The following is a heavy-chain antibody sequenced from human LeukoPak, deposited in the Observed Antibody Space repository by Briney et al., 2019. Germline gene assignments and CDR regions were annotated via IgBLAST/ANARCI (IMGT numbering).Heavy chain of an antibody. J-gene: IGHJ6*02. V-gene: IGHV3-9*01. D-gene: IGHD5/OR15-5a*01. CDR2: INWNGGTI. Sequence: PGGSLRLSCAASGFIFDDYAMHWVRLAPGKGLEWISGINWNGGTIVYADPVKGRFSISRDNAKNTLYLQMDSLRPDDTALYFCAKDKVSIPYGMDVWGQGTTVIVSS. CDR3: AKDKVSIPYGMDV. CDR1: GFIFDDYA.